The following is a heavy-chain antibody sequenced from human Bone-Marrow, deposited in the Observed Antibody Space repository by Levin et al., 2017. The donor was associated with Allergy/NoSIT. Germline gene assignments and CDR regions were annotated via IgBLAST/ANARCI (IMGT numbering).Heavy chain of an antibody. D-gene: IGHD2-2*02. Sequence: KSSETLSLTCDVSGDSIANGGFSWSWVRQPPGKGLEWVGYIYHTGTTHYNPSLEGRLTISVDTRKNQFSLRLTSVTAADTAVYYCARVRPYINHDFWGQGTLVTVSS. CDR1: GDSIANGGFS. CDR3: ARVRPYINHDF. CDR2: IYHTGTT. J-gene: IGHJ4*02. V-gene: IGHV4-30-2*01.